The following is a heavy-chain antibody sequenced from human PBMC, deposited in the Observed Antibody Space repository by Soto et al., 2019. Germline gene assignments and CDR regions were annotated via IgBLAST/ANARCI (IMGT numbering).Heavy chain of an antibody. J-gene: IGHJ4*02. Sequence: PSETLSLTWAVYGGSFSGCCWTWIRQPPGTGLEWIGEINHSGSTNYNPSLKSRVTISVDTSKNQFSLKLTSVTAADTAVYYCARDKITGLFDYWGQGTLVTVS. CDR2: INHSGST. D-gene: IGHD2-8*02. CDR3: ARDKITGLFDY. CDR1: GGSFSGCC. V-gene: IGHV4-34*01.